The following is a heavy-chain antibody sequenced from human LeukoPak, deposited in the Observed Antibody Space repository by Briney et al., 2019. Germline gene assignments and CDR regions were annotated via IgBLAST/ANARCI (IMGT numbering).Heavy chain of an antibody. J-gene: IGHJ4*02. Sequence: VASVKVSCKASGGTFSSYAIRWVPQAPGQGLEWVGRIIPIFGTANYAQTFQGRVTITTDESTSTAYMELRRVISQDTGVYFCGRERRGRKLRFFYGGRGTLLTVSS. CDR3: GRERRGRKLRFFY. CDR2: IIPIFGTA. CDR1: GGTFSSYA. V-gene: IGHV1-69*05. D-gene: IGHD3-10*01.